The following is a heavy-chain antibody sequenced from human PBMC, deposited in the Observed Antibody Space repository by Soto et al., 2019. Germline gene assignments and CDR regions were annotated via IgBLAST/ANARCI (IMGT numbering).Heavy chain of an antibody. CDR1: GGSFSGYY. CDR2: INHSGST. CDR3: ARGGYYGSGSYYNGHYYYMDV. V-gene: IGHV4-34*01. Sequence: SETLSLTCPVYGGSFSGYYWSWIRQPPGKGLEWIGEINHSGSTNYNPSLKSRVTISVDTSKNQFSLKLSSVTAADTAVYYCARGGYYGSGSYYNGHYYYMDVWGKGTTVT. J-gene: IGHJ6*03. D-gene: IGHD3-10*01.